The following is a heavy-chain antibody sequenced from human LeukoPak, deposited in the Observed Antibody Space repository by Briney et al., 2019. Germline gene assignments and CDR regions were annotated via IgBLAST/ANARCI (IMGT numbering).Heavy chain of an antibody. J-gene: IGHJ4*02. Sequence: PGGSLRLSCAASGFTFSSYWMHWVRQAPGKGLVWVSRINSDGSSTSYADSVKGRFTISRDNAKNTLYLQMNSLRAEDTAVYYCAKTPGRYYYDSSGYVDYRGQGTLVTVSS. CDR2: INSDGSST. CDR1: GFTFSSYW. D-gene: IGHD3-22*01. CDR3: AKTPGRYYYDSSGYVDY. V-gene: IGHV3-74*01.